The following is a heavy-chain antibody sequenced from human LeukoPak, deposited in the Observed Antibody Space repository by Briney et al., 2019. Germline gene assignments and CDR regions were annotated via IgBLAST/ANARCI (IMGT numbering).Heavy chain of an antibody. CDR2: IYTSGST. V-gene: IGHV4-4*07. Sequence: PSETLSLTCTVSGGSISSYYWSWIRQPAGKGLEWIGRIYTSGSTNSVDTSKNQFSLKLSSVTAADTAVYHCASQGYGGMIFDYWGQGTLVTVSS. CDR1: GGSISSYY. D-gene: IGHD4-23*01. CDR3: ASQGYGGMIFDY. J-gene: IGHJ4*02.